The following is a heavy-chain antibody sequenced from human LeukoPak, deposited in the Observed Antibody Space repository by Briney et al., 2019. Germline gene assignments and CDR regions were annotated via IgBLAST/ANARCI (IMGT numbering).Heavy chain of an antibody. Sequence: GGSLRLSCAASGFTFSNAWMSWVRQAPGKGLEWVGRIKSKTDGGTTDYAAPVKGRFTISRDDSKNTLYLQMNSLKTGDTAVYYCTTRIAAAGTRYWGQGTLVTVSS. D-gene: IGHD6-13*01. CDR3: TTRIAAAGTRY. J-gene: IGHJ4*02. CDR2: IKSKTDGGTT. V-gene: IGHV3-15*01. CDR1: GFTFSNAW.